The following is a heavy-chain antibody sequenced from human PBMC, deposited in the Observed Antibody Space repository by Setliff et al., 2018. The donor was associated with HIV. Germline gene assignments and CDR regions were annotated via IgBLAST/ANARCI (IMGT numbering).Heavy chain of an antibody. CDR2: ISNDGSNK. CDR3: ARDRNPWDSAYYMDV. D-gene: IGHD1-26*01. J-gene: IGHJ6*03. CDR1: GFTFSRSA. V-gene: IGHV3-30*07. Sequence: GGSLRLSCAASGFTFSRSAVHWVRQAPGKGLEWVAVISNDGSNKFYADSVKGRFTISRDNSRYTLYLQMNNLRAEDTAIYYCARDRNPWDSAYYMDVWGKGTTVTVSS.